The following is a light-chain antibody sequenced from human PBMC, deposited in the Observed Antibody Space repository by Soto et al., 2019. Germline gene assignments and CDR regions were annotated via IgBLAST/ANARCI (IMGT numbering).Light chain of an antibody. Sequence: QSALTQPASVSGSPGQSITISCTGTSSDVGSYNLVSWYQQHPGKAPKLMIYEVSKRHSGVSNRFSGSKSGNTASLTICGLQAEDEADYYCCSYAGSSTYVVFGGGTKLTVL. CDR1: SSDVGSYNL. J-gene: IGLJ2*01. V-gene: IGLV2-23*02. CDR2: EVS. CDR3: CSYAGSSTYVV.